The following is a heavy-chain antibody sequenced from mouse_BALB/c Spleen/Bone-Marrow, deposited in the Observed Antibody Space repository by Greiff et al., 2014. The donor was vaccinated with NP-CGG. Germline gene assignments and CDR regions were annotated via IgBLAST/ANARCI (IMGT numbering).Heavy chain of an antibody. D-gene: IGHD2-3*01. V-gene: IGHV1-54*01. J-gene: IGHJ3*01. CDR3: ARDWLLPFAY. CDR2: INPGSGGT. CDR1: GYAFTNYL. Sequence: QVHVKQSGAELVRPGTSVKVSCKASGYAFTNYLIEWVKQRPGQGLEWIGMINPGSGGTNYNEKFKGKATLTADKSSSTAYMQLSSLTSDDSAVYFGARDWLLPFAYWGQGTLVTVST.